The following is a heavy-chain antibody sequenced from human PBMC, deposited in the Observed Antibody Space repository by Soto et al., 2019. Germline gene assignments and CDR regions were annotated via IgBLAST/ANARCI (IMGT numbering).Heavy chain of an antibody. CDR3: AKDRVSEHSSGWPQGH. CDR1: GFPFSAYG. V-gene: IGHV3-30*18. CDR2: ISNDESTK. Sequence: QVQLVESGGGVFQPGRSRRLSCAASGFPFSAYGMHWVRQAPGKGLVWVAVISNDESTKHYADSVKGQFTISRDNSKNTMDLQMNSLSAEDTAVYYCAKDRVSEHSSGWPQGHWGQGNLVTVSS. J-gene: IGHJ1*01. D-gene: IGHD6-19*01.